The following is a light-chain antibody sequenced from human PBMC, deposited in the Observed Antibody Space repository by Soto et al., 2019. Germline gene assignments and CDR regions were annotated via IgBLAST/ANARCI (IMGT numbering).Light chain of an antibody. CDR1: QNINTY. CDR3: QESYNTVT. J-gene: IGKJ3*01. CDR2: AAS. Sequence: IQMTQSPSSLSASVGDRVTITCRASQNINTYLNWYQQKPGRAPKLLIYAASYLQSGVPSRFSGTGSGTDFTLTISSLQPEDFATYYCQESYNTVTFGPGTKVDI. V-gene: IGKV1-39*01.